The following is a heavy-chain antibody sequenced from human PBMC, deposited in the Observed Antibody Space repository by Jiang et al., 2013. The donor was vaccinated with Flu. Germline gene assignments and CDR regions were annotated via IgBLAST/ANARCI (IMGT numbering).Heavy chain of an antibody. V-gene: IGHV6-1*01. Sequence: PGLVKPSQTLSLTCAISGDSVSSSSATWNWIRQSPSRGLEWLGRTYYRSKWYSEYAVSVKSRITINPDTPKNQFSLQLNSVTPEDTAVHFCVRDGLEFGKGGFDYWGQGTLVTVSS. D-gene: IGHD1-1*01. CDR2: TYYRSKWYS. CDR1: GDSVSSSSAT. J-gene: IGHJ4*02. CDR3: VRDGLEFGKGGFDY.